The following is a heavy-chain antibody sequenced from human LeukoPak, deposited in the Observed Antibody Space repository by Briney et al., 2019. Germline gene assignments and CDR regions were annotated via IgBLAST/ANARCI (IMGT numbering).Heavy chain of an antibody. D-gene: IGHD6-13*01. V-gene: IGHV1-2*04. J-gene: IGHJ4*02. CDR1: GYTFTGHY. CDR3: AREYSSSWFDY. Sequence: GASVKVSCKTSGYTFTGHYMHWVRQAPGQGLEWMGWINPNSGGTNYAEKFQGWLTMTRDTSISTLYMEMSRLRSDDKAVYYCAREYSSSWFDYWGQGTLVTVSS. CDR2: INPNSGGT.